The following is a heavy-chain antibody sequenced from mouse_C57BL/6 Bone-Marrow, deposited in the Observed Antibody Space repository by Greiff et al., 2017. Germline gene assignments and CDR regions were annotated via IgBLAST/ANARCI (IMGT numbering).Heavy chain of an antibody. CDR2: IYTRSGNT. CDR3: TRSAYYSNPFAY. J-gene: IGHJ3*01. V-gene: IGHV1-81*01. D-gene: IGHD2-5*01. CDR1: GYTFTSYG. Sequence: QVQLQQSGAELARPGASVKLSCKASGYTFTSYGISWVKQRTGQGLEWIGEIYTRSGNTYYNEKFKGKDILNADKSSSTAYMELRSLTSEDTSVYFCTRSAYYSNPFAYWGQGTLVTVSA.